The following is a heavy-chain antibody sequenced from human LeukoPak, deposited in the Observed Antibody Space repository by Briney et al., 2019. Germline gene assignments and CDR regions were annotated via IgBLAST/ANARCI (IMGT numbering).Heavy chain of an antibody. V-gene: IGHV1-2*02. CDR2: INPNSGGT. Sequence: ASVKVSCKASGYTFTGYYMHWVRQAPGQGLEWMGWINPNSGGTNYAQKFQGRVTMTEDTSTDTAYMELSSLRSEDTAVYYCATKGTAHKYYYDSSGPSLNWFDPWGQGTLVTVSS. J-gene: IGHJ5*02. CDR1: GYTFTGYY. D-gene: IGHD3-22*01. CDR3: ATKGTAHKYYYDSSGPSLNWFDP.